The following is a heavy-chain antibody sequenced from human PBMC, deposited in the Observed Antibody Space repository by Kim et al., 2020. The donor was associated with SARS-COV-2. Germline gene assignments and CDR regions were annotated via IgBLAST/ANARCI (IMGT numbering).Heavy chain of an antibody. V-gene: IGHV3-30*04. Sequence: GGSLRLSCAASGFTFSSYAMHWVRQAPGKGREGVAVISYDGSNKYYADSVKGRFTISRDNSKNTLYLQMNSLRAEDTAVYYCARDPGMVPYSYGYIDYWGEGTLVTVSS. J-gene: IGHJ4*02. CDR1: GFTFSSYA. D-gene: IGHD5-18*01. CDR3: ARDPGMVPYSYGYIDY. CDR2: ISYDGSNK.